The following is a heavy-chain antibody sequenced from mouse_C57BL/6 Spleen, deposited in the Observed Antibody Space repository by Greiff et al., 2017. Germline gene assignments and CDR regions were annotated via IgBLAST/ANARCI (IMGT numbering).Heavy chain of an antibody. D-gene: IGHD1-1*01. CDR2: ISDGGSYT. V-gene: IGHV5-4*03. J-gene: IGHJ2*01. CDR1: GFTFSSYA. CDR3: ARGLLLLDY. Sequence: DVMLVESGGGLVKPGGSLKLSCAASGFTFSSYAMSWVRQTPEKRLEWVATISDGGSYTYYPDNVKGRFTISRDNAKNNLYLQMSHLKSEDTAMYYCARGLLLLDYWGQGTTLTVSS.